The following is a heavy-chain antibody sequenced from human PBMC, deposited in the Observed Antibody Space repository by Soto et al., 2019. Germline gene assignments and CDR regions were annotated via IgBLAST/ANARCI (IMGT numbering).Heavy chain of an antibody. V-gene: IGHV4-31*03. Sequence: PSETLSLTCTVSGGSINSGGYYWSWIRQHPGKGLEWIGYIYYSGSTFYNPSLRSRVTVSADTSKNQFSLKLTSVTAVDTAVYYCARREIQGPIDYWGQGTLVTVSS. CDR3: ARREIQGPIDY. CDR1: GGSINSGGYY. CDR2: IYYSGST. J-gene: IGHJ4*02. D-gene: IGHD1-26*01.